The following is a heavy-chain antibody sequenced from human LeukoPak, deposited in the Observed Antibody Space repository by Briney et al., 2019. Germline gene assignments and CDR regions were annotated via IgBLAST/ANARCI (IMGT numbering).Heavy chain of an antibody. CDR2: IIPIFGTA. Sequence: ASVKVSCKASGGTFSSYAISWVRQAPGQGLEWMGGIIPIFGTANYAQKFQGRVTITADKSTSTAYVELSSLRSEDTAVYYCARDKGDGYFDYWGQGTLVTVSS. CDR1: GGTFSSYA. D-gene: IGHD3-16*01. J-gene: IGHJ4*02. CDR3: ARDKGDGYFDY. V-gene: IGHV1-69*06.